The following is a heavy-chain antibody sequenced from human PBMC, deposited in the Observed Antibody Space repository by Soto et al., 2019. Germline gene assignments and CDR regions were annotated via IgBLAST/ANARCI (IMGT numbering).Heavy chain of an antibody. D-gene: IGHD2-8*02. CDR3: WKEARSSEGLGVVDA. V-gene: IGHV3-23*01. CDR1: GFTFRNYA. J-gene: IGHJ4*02. CDR2: LLRSGSSA. Sequence: GGSLILSCAASGFTFRNYAMTWARQALGKGLEWVSSLLRSGSSAYYADSVRGRFTISSATSAHSLYLQMDNLRAEDTAIYYCWKEARSSEGLGVVDAWGQEPVVSVSS.